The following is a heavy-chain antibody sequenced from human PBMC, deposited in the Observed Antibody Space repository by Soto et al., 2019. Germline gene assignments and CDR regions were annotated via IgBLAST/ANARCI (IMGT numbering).Heavy chain of an antibody. CDR2: INAGNGNT. CDR1: GYTFTSYA. CDR3: ARGRRGIAAAGSPNWFDP. V-gene: IGHV1-3*01. D-gene: IGHD6-13*01. Sequence: ASVKVSCKASGYTFTSYAMHWVRQAPGQRLEWMGWINAGNGNTKYSQKFQGRVTITRDTSASTAYMELSSLRSEDTAVYYCARGRRGIAAAGSPNWFDPWGQGTLVTVSS. J-gene: IGHJ5*02.